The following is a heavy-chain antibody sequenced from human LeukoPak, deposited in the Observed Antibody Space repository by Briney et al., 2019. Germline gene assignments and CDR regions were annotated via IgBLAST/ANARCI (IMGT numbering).Heavy chain of an antibody. CDR3: ARDRGSSGWLYFQH. J-gene: IGHJ1*01. Sequence: SETLSLTCTVSGGSISSYYWSWIRQPPGKGLEWIGYIYYSGSTNYNPSLKSRVTISVDTSKNQFSLKLSSVTAADTAVYYCARDRGSSGWLYFQHWGQGTLVTVSS. D-gene: IGHD6-19*01. CDR2: IYYSGST. CDR1: GGSISSYY. V-gene: IGHV4-59*01.